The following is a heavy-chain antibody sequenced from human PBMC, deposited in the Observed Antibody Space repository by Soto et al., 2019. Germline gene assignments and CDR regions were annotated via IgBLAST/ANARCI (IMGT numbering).Heavy chain of an antibody. V-gene: IGHV4-59*08. D-gene: IGHD3-16*01. CDR3: AGGHDYYYYYMDV. CDR2: IYYSGST. J-gene: IGHJ6*03. Sequence: PSETLSLTCTVSGGSISSYYWSWIRQPPGKGLEWIGYIYYSGSTNYNPSLKSRVTISVDTSKNQFSLKLSSVTAADTAVYYCAGGHDYYYYYMDVWGKGTTVTVSS. CDR1: GGSISSYY.